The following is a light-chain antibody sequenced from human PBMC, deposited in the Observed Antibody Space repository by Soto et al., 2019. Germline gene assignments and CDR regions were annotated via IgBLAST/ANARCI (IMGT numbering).Light chain of an antibody. CDR3: QQRSNWPIT. Sequence: EIVMTQSPATLSVSPGERATVACRSSQSVSSSLAWYQQKPGQAPRLLIYDASNRATGIPVRFSGSGSGTDFTLTISSLEPEDFAVYYCQQRSNWPITFGQGTRLEIK. CDR2: DAS. CDR1: QSVSSS. V-gene: IGKV3-11*01. J-gene: IGKJ5*01.